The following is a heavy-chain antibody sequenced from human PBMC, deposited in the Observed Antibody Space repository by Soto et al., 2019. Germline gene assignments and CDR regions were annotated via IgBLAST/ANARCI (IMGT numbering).Heavy chain of an antibody. CDR3: ARGQIPSGDLDY. CDR1: GYTFTSYD. V-gene: IGHV1-8*01. Sequence: QVQLVQSGAEVKKPGASVKVSCKASGYTFTSYDINWVRQATGQGLEWMGWMNPNSGNSGYGQEFQGRVTMTRNTSIRKANMELSSLRSEDTAVYDCARGQIPSGDLDYWGQGTLVTVSS. D-gene: IGHD2-21*02. J-gene: IGHJ4*02. CDR2: MNPNSGNS.